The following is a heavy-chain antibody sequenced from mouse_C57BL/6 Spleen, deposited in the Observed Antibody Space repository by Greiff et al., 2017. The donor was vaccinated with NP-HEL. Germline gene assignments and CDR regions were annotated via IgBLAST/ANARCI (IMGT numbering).Heavy chain of an antibody. V-gene: IGHV5-16*01. CDR1: GFTFSDYY. J-gene: IGHJ2*01. Sequence: EVQRVESEGGLVQPGSSMKLSCTASGFTFSDYYMAWVRQVPEKGLEWVANINYDGSSTYYLDSLKSRFIISRDNAKNILYLQMSSLKSEDTATYYCARDTAQRYFDYWGQGTTLTVSS. CDR2: INYDGSST. CDR3: ARDTAQRYFDY.